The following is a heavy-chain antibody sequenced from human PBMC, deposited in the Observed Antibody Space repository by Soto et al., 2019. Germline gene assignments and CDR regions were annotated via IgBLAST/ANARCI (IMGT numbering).Heavy chain of an antibody. CDR2: IIPHVDAA. CDR3: ARDYDYDYYYYGMDV. J-gene: IGHJ6*02. CDR1: GGTFDNYA. D-gene: IGHD5-12*01. Sequence: GASVKVSCNASGGTFDNYAISWVRQAPGQGLEWVGGIIPHVDAANYAQKFQGRVTIAADESAGTAYMELSRLTSEDTAVYYCARDYDYDYYYYGMDVWGQGTTVTVSS. V-gene: IGHV1-69*13.